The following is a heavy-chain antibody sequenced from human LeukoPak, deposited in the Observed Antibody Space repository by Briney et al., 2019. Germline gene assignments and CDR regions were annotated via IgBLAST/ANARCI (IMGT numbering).Heavy chain of an antibody. CDR2: IYYSGST. CDR3: ARRGGNSLVDT. Sequence: SETLSLTCTVSGGSISNNYWNWIRQPPGKGLEWIGYIYYSGSTNYNPSLKSRVTISVDTSENQFSLKLSSVTAADTAVYYCARRGGNSLVDTWGQGTMVTVSS. V-gene: IGHV4-59*08. J-gene: IGHJ3*02. D-gene: IGHD2-21*02. CDR1: GGSISNNY.